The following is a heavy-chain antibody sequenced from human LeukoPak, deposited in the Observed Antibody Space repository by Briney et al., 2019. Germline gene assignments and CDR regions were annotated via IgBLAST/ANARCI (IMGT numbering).Heavy chain of an antibody. Sequence: PGGSLRLSCEASGFSLSSYEMNWVRQAPGKGLEWVSHISSRGSTIYYADSVKGRFTISRDNAKNSLYLKMNSLRAEDTAVYYCARVGWVLRYAFDIWGQGTMVTVSS. J-gene: IGHJ3*02. CDR2: ISSRGSTI. V-gene: IGHV3-48*03. CDR3: ARVGWVLRYAFDI. CDR1: GFSLSSYE. D-gene: IGHD3-16*01.